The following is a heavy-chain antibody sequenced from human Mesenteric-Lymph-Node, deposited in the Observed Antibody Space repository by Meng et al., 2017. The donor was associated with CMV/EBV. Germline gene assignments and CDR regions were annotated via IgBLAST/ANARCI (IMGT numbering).Heavy chain of an antibody. CDR3: AKELGGYYFDY. D-gene: IGHD3-16*01. V-gene: IGHV4-59*01. J-gene: IGHJ4*02. CDR2: IYYDGST. Sequence: SETLSLTCTVSGGSISLYYWSWIRQAPGKGLEWIGYIYYDGSTNYNPSLKSRVTISLDASKNKFSLKLRSVTAADTAVYYCAKELGGYYFDYWGQGMLVTVSS. CDR1: GGSISLYY.